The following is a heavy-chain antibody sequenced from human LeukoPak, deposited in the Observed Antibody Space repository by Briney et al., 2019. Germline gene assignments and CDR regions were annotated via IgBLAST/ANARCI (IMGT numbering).Heavy chain of an antibody. Sequence: GGSLRLSCAASGFTFSAHSMHWVRQPPGKGLEWVAFISYDGSIKFYADSLKGRFTISRDNSKKTLYLQINSLRAEDTAGYFCSRSPEREYWFDPWGQGTLVTVSS. CDR2: ISYDGSIK. CDR1: GFTFSAHS. J-gene: IGHJ5*02. V-gene: IGHV3-30-3*01. CDR3: SRSPEREYWFDP.